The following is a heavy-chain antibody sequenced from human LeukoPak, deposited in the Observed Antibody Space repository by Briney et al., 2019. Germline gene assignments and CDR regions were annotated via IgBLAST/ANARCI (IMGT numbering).Heavy chain of an antibody. V-gene: IGHV1-69*04. D-gene: IGHD6-13*01. J-gene: IGHJ6*02. CDR2: IIPILGIA. CDR3: AREVEQQLVRYGMDV. Sequence: ASVNVSCKASGGTFSSYAISWVRQAPGQGLEWMGRIIPILGIANYAQKFQGRVTITADKSTSTAYMELSSLRSEDTAVYYCAREVEQQLVRYGMDVWGQGTTVTVSS. CDR1: GGTFSSYA.